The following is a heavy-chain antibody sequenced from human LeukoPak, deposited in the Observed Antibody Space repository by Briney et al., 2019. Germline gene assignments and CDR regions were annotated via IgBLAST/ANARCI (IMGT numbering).Heavy chain of an antibody. CDR2: IWYDGSYD. D-gene: IGHD6-6*01. CDR3: AKALYSTSAPNYMDV. J-gene: IGHJ6*03. Sequence: PGGSLRLSCEASGFTFSNYAMHWVRQAPGKGLEWVAAIWYDGSYDYYADSVKGRFTISRDNSKNTLYLQLNSLRAEDTAMYYCAKALYSTSAPNYMDVWGEGTTVTVSS. V-gene: IGHV3-33*06. CDR1: GFTFSNYA.